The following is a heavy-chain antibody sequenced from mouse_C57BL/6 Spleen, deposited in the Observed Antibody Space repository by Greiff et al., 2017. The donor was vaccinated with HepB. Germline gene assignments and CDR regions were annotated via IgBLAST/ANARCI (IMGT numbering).Heavy chain of an antibody. CDR3: ARSSYYSNYGGFAY. CDR2: ISSGGSYT. Sequence: EVMLVESGGDLVKPGGSLKLSCAASGFTFSSYGMSWVRQTPDKRLEWVATISSGGSYTYYPDSVKGRFTISRDNAKNTLYLQMSSLKSEDTAMYYCARSSYYSNYGGFAYWGQGTLVTVSA. V-gene: IGHV5-6*01. D-gene: IGHD2-5*01. CDR1: GFTFSSYG. J-gene: IGHJ3*01.